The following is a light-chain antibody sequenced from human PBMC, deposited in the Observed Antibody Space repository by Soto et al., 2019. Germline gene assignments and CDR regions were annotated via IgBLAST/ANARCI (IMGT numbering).Light chain of an antibody. CDR1: SSDVGGYNY. Sequence: QAVVTQPPSASGSPGQSVTISCTGTSSDVGGYNYVSWYQQHPDKVPKLMIYEVSKRPSGVPDRFSGSKSGNTASLTVSGLQAEDEADYYCSSYAGSSVVFGGWTKLTVL. CDR3: SSYAGSSVV. CDR2: EVS. J-gene: IGLJ2*01. V-gene: IGLV2-8*01.